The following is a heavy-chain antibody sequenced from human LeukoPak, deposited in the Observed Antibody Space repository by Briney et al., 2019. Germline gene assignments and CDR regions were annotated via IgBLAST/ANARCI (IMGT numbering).Heavy chain of an antibody. J-gene: IGHJ4*02. CDR2: INTNTRNP. CDR3: VRDKYQLPYEIDY. D-gene: IGHD2-2*01. V-gene: IGHV7-4-1*02. CDR1: GYTFTNYG. Sequence: GASVKVSCRASGYTFTNYGVNWVRQAPGQGLEWMGWINTNTRNPTYAQGFTGRFVFSLDTSLSTAYLQISSLKAEDTAVYYCVRDKYQLPYEIDYWGQGTLVTVSS.